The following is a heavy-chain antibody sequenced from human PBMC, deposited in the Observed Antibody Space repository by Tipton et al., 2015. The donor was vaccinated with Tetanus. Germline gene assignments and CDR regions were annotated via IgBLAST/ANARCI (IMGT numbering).Heavy chain of an antibody. CDR3: ARDYSNKGLDV. V-gene: IGHV3-23*04. CDR2: ISGSGGST. CDR1: GFTFSDYF. J-gene: IGHJ6*02. Sequence: QLVQSGGGLVKPGGSLRLSCAASGFTFSDYFMTWVRQAPGKGLEWVSTISGSGGSTYYADSVKGRFTISRDNSKNTLYLQMSSLKAEDTAVYYCARDYSNKGLDVWGQGTTVTVSS. D-gene: IGHD4-11*01.